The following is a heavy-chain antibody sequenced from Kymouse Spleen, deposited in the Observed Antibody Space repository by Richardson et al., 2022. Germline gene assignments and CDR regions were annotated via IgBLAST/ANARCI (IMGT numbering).Heavy chain of an antibody. CDR2: IYYSGST. CDR3: ARDNSYFDY. D-gene: IGHD4-23*01. V-gene: IGHV4-59*01. CDR1: GGSISSYY. J-gene: IGHJ4*02. Sequence: QVQLQESGPGLVKPSETLSLTCTVSGGSISSYYWSWIRQPPGKGLEWIGYIYYSGSTNYNPSLKSRVTISVDTSKNQFSLKLSSVTAADTAVYYCARDNSYFDYWGQGTLVTVSS.